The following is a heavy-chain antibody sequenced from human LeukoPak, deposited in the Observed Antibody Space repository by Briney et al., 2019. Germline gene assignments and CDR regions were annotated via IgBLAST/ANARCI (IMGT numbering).Heavy chain of an antibody. D-gene: IGHD3-22*01. CDR2: IYPGDSDT. Sequence: GESLKISCRGSGYSFTSYWIGWVRQMPGKGLEWMGIIYPGDSDTRYSPSFQGQVTISADKSISTAYLQWSSLKASDTAMYYCARQKEPEDYDSSGYIFPPYFDYWGQGTLVTVSS. V-gene: IGHV5-51*01. CDR1: GYSFTSYW. CDR3: ARQKEPEDYDSSGYIFPPYFDY. J-gene: IGHJ4*02.